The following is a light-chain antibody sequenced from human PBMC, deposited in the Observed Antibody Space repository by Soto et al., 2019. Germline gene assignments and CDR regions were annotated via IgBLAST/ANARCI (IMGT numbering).Light chain of an antibody. CDR3: SSYTTSKSRV. J-gene: IGLJ1*01. V-gene: IGLV2-14*01. CDR1: SSDVDACNY. CDR2: EVT. Sequence: QPVLTQPASVSGSPGHTITISGTGTSSDVDACNYVSCYQQYPLKSPRLLIYEVTYRAAGVPSRFYGSKSSYMASLPILVLQAEDEADYYCSSYTTSKSRVFGSGTKVTGL.